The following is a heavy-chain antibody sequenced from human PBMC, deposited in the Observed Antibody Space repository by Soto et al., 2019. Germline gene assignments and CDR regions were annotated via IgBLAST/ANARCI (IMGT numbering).Heavy chain of an antibody. CDR1: CGSFSGYY. Sequence: SETLSLTCAVYCGSFSGYYWSWIRQPPGKGLEWIGEINHSGSTNYNPSLKSRVTISVDTSKNQFSLKLSSVTAADTAVYYCARDGRYDFWSGYSRNYYYYGMDVWGQGTTVTVSS. CDR2: INHSGST. CDR3: ARDGRYDFWSGYSRNYYYYGMDV. D-gene: IGHD3-3*01. J-gene: IGHJ6*02. V-gene: IGHV4-34*01.